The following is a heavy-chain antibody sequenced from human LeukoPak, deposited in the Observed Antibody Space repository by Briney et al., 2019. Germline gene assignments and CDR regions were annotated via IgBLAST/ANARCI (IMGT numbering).Heavy chain of an antibody. Sequence: SETLSLTCTVSGGSISNYYWSWIRQPPGKGLEWFGYIYHTGSTNYNPSLKSRVTISVDTSKNQFSLKLSSVTAADTAVYYCARGRPHDYSNYEDFDYWGQGTLVTVSS. CDR1: GGSISNYY. CDR3: ARGRPHDYSNYEDFDY. D-gene: IGHD4-11*01. V-gene: IGHV4-59*12. J-gene: IGHJ4*02. CDR2: IYHTGST.